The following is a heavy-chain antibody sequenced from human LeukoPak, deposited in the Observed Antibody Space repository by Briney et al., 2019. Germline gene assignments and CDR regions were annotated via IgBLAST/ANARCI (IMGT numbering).Heavy chain of an antibody. D-gene: IGHD3-9*01. V-gene: IGHV1-2*02. CDR1: GYTFTGYY. Sequence: ASVKVSCKASGYTFTGYYMHWVRQAPGQGLEWMGWINPNSGGTNYAQKFQGRVTMTRDTSISTAYMELSRLRSDDTAVYYCAADLAYYDILTGYYTPALNFDYWGQGTLVTVSS. CDR3: AADLAYYDILTGYYTPALNFDY. CDR2: INPNSGGT. J-gene: IGHJ4*02.